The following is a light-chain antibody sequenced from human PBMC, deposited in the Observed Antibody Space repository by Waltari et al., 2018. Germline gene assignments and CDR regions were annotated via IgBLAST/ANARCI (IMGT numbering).Light chain of an antibody. Sequence: QSVLTQPPSASGTPGQRVTISCSGTYSNLGSNPVNWYQQVPGAAPKLLLYSNDRRASGVQERFSGSKSGTSASLVISGLQSGDEAFYHCATWDDTLNGQVFGGGTKLTVL. J-gene: IGLJ3*02. CDR2: SND. CDR1: YSNLGSNP. V-gene: IGLV1-44*01. CDR3: ATWDDTLNGQV.